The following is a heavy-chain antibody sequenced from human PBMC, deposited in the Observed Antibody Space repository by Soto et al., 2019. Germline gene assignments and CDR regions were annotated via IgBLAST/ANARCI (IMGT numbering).Heavy chain of an antibody. J-gene: IGHJ6*02. Sequence: QVQLVESGGGVVQPGRSLRLSCRDSGFTFNNSGMHWVRQAPGKGLEWMAVISYDGSEKHYADSMKGRLTISRDNSKDTLHLKMNGLRAEDTAIYFCVTDLVPGAYCPYSGMYAWGQGTTVTFSS. D-gene: IGHD2-21*02. CDR3: VTDLVPGAYCPYSGMYA. V-gene: IGHV3-30*03. CDR1: GFTFNNSG. CDR2: ISYDGSEK.